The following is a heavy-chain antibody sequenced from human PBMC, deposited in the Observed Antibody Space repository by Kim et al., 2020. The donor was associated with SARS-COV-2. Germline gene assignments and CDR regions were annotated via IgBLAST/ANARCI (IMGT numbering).Heavy chain of an antibody. D-gene: IGHD2-15*01. CDR2: ISSSGATI. Sequence: GGSLRLSCAASGFTFYDYYMTWIRQAPGKGLECVSYISSSGATIYYADSVKGRFTISRDNAKNSLFLQMNSLRAEDTAVYYCARDIGYCSGGSCYETYAFDIWGQGTMVTVSS. J-gene: IGHJ3*02. CDR1: GFTFYDYY. V-gene: IGHV3-11*01. CDR3: ARDIGYCSGGSCYETYAFDI.